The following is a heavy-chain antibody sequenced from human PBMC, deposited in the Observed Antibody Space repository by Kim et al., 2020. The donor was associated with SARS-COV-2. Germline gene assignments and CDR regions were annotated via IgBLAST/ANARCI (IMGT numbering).Heavy chain of an antibody. CDR3: ATPRKGYDSSGNYWYYYYGMDV. CDR2: MNPNSGNT. Sequence: ASVKVSCKASGYTFTSYDINWVRQATGQGLEWMGWMNPNSGNTGYAQKFQGRVTMTRNTSISTAYMELSSLRSEDTAVYYCATPRKGYDSSGNYWYYYYGMDVWGQGTKVTVSS. J-gene: IGHJ6*02. V-gene: IGHV1-8*01. D-gene: IGHD3-22*01. CDR1: GYTFTSYD.